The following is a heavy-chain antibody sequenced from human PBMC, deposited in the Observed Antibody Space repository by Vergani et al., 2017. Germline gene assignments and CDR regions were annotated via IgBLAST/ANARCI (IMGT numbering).Heavy chain of an antibody. D-gene: IGHD2-2*01. CDR3: AKDRRVGPSDVH. CDR1: GFTFSNAW. Sequence: EVQLVESGGGLVKPGGSLRLSCAASGFTFSNAWMSWVRQAPGKGLEWVGRIKSKTDGGTTDYAAPVKGRFTISRDDSKNTLYLQMNSLRAEDTAVYYCAKDRRVGPSDVHWGQGTLVTVSS. CDR2: IKSKTDGGTT. V-gene: IGHV3-15*01. J-gene: IGHJ4*02.